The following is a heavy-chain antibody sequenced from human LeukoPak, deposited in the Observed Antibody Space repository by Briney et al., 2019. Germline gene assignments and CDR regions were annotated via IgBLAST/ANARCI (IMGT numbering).Heavy chain of an antibody. V-gene: IGHV4-59*01. CDR1: GGSISIYY. J-gene: IGHJ4*02. D-gene: IGHD3-9*01. CDR2: IDSRGST. Sequence: SETLSLTCTVSGGSISIYYWTWIRQPPGKGLEWIGYIDSRGSTDYNPSLKSRVTMSVDMSKNHFSLELSAVTAADTAVHYCARGVAYCNFERSKRVPWGFDYWGQGSLVIVSS. CDR3: ARGVAYCNFERSKRVPWGFDY.